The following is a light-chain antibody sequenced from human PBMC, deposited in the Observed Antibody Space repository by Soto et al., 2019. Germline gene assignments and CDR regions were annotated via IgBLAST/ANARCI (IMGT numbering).Light chain of an antibody. CDR1: QIISSNC. CDR3: QHYDSSPTWT. CDR2: AAS. J-gene: IGKJ1*01. Sequence: EFVLTQSPGTLSLAAGERATLSCRASQIISSNCLAWYQQRPGQAPRLLVFAASSRATGIPDRFSGSGSGTDFTLTISRLEPEDFAVYYCQHYDSSPTWTFGQGTKVAIK. V-gene: IGKV3-20*01.